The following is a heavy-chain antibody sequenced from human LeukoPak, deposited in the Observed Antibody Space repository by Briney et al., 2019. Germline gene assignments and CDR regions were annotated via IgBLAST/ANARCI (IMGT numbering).Heavy chain of an antibody. D-gene: IGHD3-16*01. CDR1: GYTFTDFG. CDR2: ISAYNGNI. J-gene: IGHJ4*02. Sequence: ASVKVSCKTSGYTFTDFGISWVRQAPGQGLEWMGWISAYNGNINYAQKFQGRVTMTTDTSTSTAYMELRSLRSDGTAVFYCVRDLGVDTSMIFFDYWGQGTLVTVSS. CDR3: VRDLGVDTSMIFFDY. V-gene: IGHV1-18*01.